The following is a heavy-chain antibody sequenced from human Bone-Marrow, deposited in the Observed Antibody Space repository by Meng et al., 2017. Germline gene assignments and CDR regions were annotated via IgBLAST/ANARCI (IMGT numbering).Heavy chain of an antibody. J-gene: IGHJ3*02. Sequence: SETLSLTCTVSGTSVTEPHYWGWVRQPPGRGPEWSGTISHSGATYSDPFLKSRVTMSLDASMNQVSLNLDSVTAADTAVYYCAEDSRASWFFIWGHGTMVTVSS. CDR2: ISHSGAT. CDR1: GTSVTEPHY. D-gene: IGHD3-10*01. V-gene: IGHV4-38-2*02. CDR3: AEDSRASWFFI.